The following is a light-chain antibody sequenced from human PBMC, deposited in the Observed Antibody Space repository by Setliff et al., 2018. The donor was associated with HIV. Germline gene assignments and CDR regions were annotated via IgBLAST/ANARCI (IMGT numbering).Light chain of an antibody. CDR3: SSYTTTRTRA. Sequence: QSALTQPASVSGSPGQSITISYTGTSSDIGGYNFVSWYQQHPGKAPKLMIYDVNDRPSGVSNRFSGSKSGNTASLTISGLQAEDEADYYCSSYTTTRTRAFGGGTKVTVL. V-gene: IGLV2-14*01. J-gene: IGLJ3*02. CDR1: SSDIGGYNF. CDR2: DVN.